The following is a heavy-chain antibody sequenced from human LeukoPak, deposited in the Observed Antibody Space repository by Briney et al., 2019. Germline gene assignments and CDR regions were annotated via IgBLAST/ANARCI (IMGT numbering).Heavy chain of an antibody. Sequence: SETLSLTCTVSGGSISSYYWGWLRQPPGKGLEWIGSIFYSGDTYYNASLKSRVTISVDTSKKHFSLKLTSVTSADPAVYYCARRTSGGGLFDYWGQGTLVTVSS. CDR3: ARRTSGGGLFDY. CDR1: GGSISSYY. D-gene: IGHD3-10*01. V-gene: IGHV4-59*05. J-gene: IGHJ4*02. CDR2: IFYSGDT.